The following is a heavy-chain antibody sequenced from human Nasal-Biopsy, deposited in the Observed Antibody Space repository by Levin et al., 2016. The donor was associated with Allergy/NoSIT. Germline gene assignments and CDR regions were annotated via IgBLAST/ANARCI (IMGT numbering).Heavy chain of an antibody. CDR1: GFSLTGHY. D-gene: IGHD3-10*01. CDR3: ARRRIQWYHGMDV. Sequence: ASVKVSCKSSGFSLTGHYIQWVRQAPGLGLKCLGWISPNSGGTKFAEQFQGRVTLTRDMSISTVYLELTALRSDDTGVYYCARRRIQWYHGMDVWGQGTTVTVSS. CDR2: ISPNSGGT. V-gene: IGHV1-2*02. J-gene: IGHJ6*02.